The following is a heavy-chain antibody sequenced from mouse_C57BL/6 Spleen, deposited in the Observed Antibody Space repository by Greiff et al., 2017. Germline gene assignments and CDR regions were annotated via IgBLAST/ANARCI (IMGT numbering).Heavy chain of an antibody. CDR3: ARGLRRAMDY. V-gene: IGHV1-63*01. CDR2: IYPGGGYT. D-gene: IGHD2-4*01. J-gene: IGHJ4*01. Sequence: VKLMESGAELVRPGTSVKMSCKASGYTFTNYWIGWAKQRPGHGLEWIGDIYPGGGYTNYNEKFKGKATLTADKSSSTAYMQFSSLTSEDSAIYYCARGLRRAMDYWGQGTSVTVSS. CDR1: GYTFTNYW.